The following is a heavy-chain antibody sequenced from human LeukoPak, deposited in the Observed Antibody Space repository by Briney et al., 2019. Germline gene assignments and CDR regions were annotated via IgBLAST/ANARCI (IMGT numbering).Heavy chain of an antibody. CDR3: AREGIVGATTGGDYYYYYMDV. Sequence: GASVKVSCKASGYTFTGYYMHWVRQAPGQGLEWMGWINPNSGGTNYAQKFQGRVTMTRDTSISTAYMELSRLRSDDTAVYYCAREGIVGATTGGDYYYYYMDVWGKGTTVTVSS. D-gene: IGHD1-26*01. V-gene: IGHV1-2*02. CDR2: INPNSGGT. CDR1: GYTFTGYY. J-gene: IGHJ6*03.